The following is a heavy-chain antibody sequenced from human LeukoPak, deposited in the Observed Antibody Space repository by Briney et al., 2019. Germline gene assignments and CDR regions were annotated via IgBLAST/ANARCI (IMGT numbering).Heavy chain of an antibody. V-gene: IGHV4-59*12. CDR2: IYYSGST. D-gene: IGHD1-1*01. CDR1: GGSISSYY. J-gene: IGHJ5*02. Sequence: PSETLSLTCTVSGGSISSYYWSWIRQPPGKGLEWIGYIYYSGSTYYNPSLKSRVTISVDTSKNQFSLKLSSVTAADTAVYYCARRRRTDWFDPWGQGTLVTVSS. CDR3: ARRRRTDWFDP.